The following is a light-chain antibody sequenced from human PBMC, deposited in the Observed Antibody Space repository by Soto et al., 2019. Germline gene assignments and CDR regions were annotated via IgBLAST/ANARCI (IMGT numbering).Light chain of an antibody. CDR2: GAS. V-gene: IGKV3-20*01. J-gene: IGKJ2*01. Sequence: EIVLTQSPGTLSLSPGERATLSCRASQSVSSIYLAWYQQKPGQAPRLLIYGASSRATGIPDRFSGSGSGTDFTLTISRLEPEDFAVYYCQQYGSSPHFGQGIKLEIK. CDR3: QQYGSSPH. CDR1: QSVSSIY.